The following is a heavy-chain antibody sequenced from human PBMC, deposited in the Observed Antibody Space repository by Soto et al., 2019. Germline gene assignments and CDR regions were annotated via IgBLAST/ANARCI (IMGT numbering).Heavy chain of an antibody. CDR1: GFTFSSYG. Sequence: GGSLRLSCAASGFTFSSYGMHWVRQAPGKGLEWVAVISYDGSNKYYADSVKGRFTISRDNSKNTLYLQMNSLRAEDTAVYYCATRIAARPVPPPLQHWGQGTLVTVSS. CDR3: ATRIAARPVPPPLQH. D-gene: IGHD6-6*01. J-gene: IGHJ1*01. CDR2: ISYDGSNK. V-gene: IGHV3-30*03.